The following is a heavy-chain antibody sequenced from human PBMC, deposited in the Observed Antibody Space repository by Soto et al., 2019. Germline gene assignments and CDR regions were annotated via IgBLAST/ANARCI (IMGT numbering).Heavy chain of an antibody. D-gene: IGHD2-15*01. V-gene: IGHV3-53*01. CDR3: AREGGGVHCSGGSCYGRYFDF. Sequence: PGGSLRLSCAASGFTVSNNYMSWVRQAPGKGLEWVSIIYSGGSTYYADSVQGRFTISRDNSKNTLFLQMSSLRAEDTAVYYCAREGGGVHCSGGSCYGRYFDFWGQGTRVTVSS. CDR2: IYSGGST. J-gene: IGHJ4*02. CDR1: GFTVSNNY.